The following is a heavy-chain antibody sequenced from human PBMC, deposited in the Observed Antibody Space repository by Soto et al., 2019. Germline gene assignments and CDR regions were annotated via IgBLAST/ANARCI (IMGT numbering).Heavy chain of an antibody. CDR2: IWYDGSNK. D-gene: IGHD6-13*01. Sequence: GGSLRLSCAASGFTFSSYGMHWVRQAPGKGLEWVAVIWYDGSNKYYADSVKGRFTISRDNSKNTLYLQWSSLKASDTAMYYCARLQAAAGDNDLTFDYWGQGTLVTVSS. CDR1: GFTFSSYG. CDR3: ARLQAAAGDNDLTFDY. V-gene: IGHV3-33*01. J-gene: IGHJ4*02.